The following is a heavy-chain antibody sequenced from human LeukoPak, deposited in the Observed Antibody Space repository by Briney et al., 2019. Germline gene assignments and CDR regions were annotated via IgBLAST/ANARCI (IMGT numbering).Heavy chain of an antibody. CDR1: GYIFTNYY. CDR3: ARAYYYDSSGYYPFDY. CDR2: INPSGGST. D-gene: IGHD3-22*01. V-gene: IGHV1-46*01. J-gene: IGHJ4*02. Sequence: ALVKVSCKASGYIFTNYYMHWVRQAPGQGLEWMGIINPSGGSTSYAQKFQGRVTMTRDTSTSTVYMELSSLRSEDTAVYYCARAYYYDSSGYYPFDYWGQGTLVTVSS.